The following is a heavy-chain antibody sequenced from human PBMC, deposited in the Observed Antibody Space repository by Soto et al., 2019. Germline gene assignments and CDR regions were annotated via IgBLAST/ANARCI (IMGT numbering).Heavy chain of an antibody. CDR2: IYYSGST. D-gene: IGHD3-22*01. CDR3: ERERRYYDSSGHKNWFDP. J-gene: IGHJ5*02. V-gene: IGHV4-59*02. Sequence: XTLSLTCTVSGGSVSSYYWSWIRQPPGKGLEWIGYIYYSGSTNYNPSLKSRVTISVDTSKNQFSLKLSSVTAADTAVYYCERERRYYDSSGHKNWFDPWGQGTLATVS. CDR1: GGSVSSYY.